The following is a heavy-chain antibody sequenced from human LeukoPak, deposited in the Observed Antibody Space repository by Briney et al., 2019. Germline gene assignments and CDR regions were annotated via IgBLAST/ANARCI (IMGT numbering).Heavy chain of an antibody. Sequence: PGGSLRLSCAASGLTFSKTWMSWVRQAPGKGLEWLGRIQGKTDGGTTDYAAPVKGRFTISRDDSIDTVYLQMNNLQTEDTAVYYCTTDPRDWGQGTLVTVSS. J-gene: IGHJ4*02. CDR1: GLTFSKTW. V-gene: IGHV3-15*01. CDR3: TTDPRD. CDR2: IQGKTDGGTT.